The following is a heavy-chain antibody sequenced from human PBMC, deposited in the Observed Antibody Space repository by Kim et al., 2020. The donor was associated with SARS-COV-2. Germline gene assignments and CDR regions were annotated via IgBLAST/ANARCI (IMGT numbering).Heavy chain of an antibody. CDR3: AVTDILTGPFDY. J-gene: IGHJ4*02. Sequence: NYAQKFQGWVTRTRDTSISTAYMELSRLRSDDTAVYYCAVTDILTGPFDYWGQGTLVTVSS. V-gene: IGHV1-2*04. D-gene: IGHD3-9*01.